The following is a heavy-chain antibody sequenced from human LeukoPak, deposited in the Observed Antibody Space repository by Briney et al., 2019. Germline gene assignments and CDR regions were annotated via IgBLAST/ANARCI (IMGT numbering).Heavy chain of an antibody. J-gene: IGHJ4*02. V-gene: IGHV1-69*04. CDR3: AREPTMIVVEYYSDY. Sequence: ASVKVSCKASGGTFSSYAISWVRQAPGQGLEWMGRIIPILGIANYAQKFQGRVTITADKSTSTANMELGSLRSEDTAVYYCAREPTMIVVEYYSDYWGQGTLVTVSS. D-gene: IGHD3-22*01. CDR1: GGTFSSYA. CDR2: IIPILGIA.